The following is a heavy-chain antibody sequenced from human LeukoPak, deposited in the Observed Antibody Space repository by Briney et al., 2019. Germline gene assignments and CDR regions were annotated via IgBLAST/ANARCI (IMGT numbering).Heavy chain of an antibody. CDR2: ISSSSSYI. D-gene: IGHD6-13*01. CDR1: GFTFSSYS. V-gene: IGHV3-21*01. J-gene: IGHJ4*02. Sequence: PGGSLRLSCAASGFTFSSYSMNCVRQAPGNGLEWVSSISSSSSYIYYADSVKGRFTISRDNAKNSLYLQMNSLRAEDTAVYYCARDQGYSSSWYFDYWGQGTLVTVSS. CDR3: ARDQGYSSSWYFDY.